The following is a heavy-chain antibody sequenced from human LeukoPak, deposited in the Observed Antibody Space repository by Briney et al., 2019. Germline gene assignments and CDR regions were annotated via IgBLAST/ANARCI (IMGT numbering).Heavy chain of an antibody. CDR3: ARGSSSSADWFDP. V-gene: IGHV4-59*02. Sequence: SETLSLTCTASGGSVADYYWSWIRQSPGKGLEWIGYIYYTGTSYNPSLKSRVTISVDTSKNQFSLKLSSVTAADTAVYYCARGSSSSADWFDPWGQGTLVTVSS. CDR2: IYYTGT. D-gene: IGHD6-6*01. CDR1: GGSVADYY. J-gene: IGHJ5*02.